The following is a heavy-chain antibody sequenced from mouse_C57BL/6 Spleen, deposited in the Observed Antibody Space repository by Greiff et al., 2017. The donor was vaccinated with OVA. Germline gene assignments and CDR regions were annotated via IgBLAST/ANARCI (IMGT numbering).Heavy chain of an antibody. CDR3: ARFFYYGSSYVDYYAMDY. CDR1: GYTFTDYY. J-gene: IGHJ4*01. Sequence: EVQLQQSGPVLVKPGASVKMSCKASGYTFTDYYMNWVKQSHGKSLEWIGVINPYNGGTSYNQKFKGKATLTVDKSSSTAYMELNSLTSEDSAVYYCARFFYYGSSYVDYYAMDYWGQGTSVTVSS. CDR2: INPYNGGT. V-gene: IGHV1-19*01. D-gene: IGHD1-1*01.